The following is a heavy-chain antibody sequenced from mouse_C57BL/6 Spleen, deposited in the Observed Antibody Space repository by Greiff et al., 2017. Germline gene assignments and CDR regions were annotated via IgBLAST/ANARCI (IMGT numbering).Heavy chain of an antibody. Sequence: VQLQQSGAELVRPGASVTLSCKASGYTFTDYEMHWVKQTPVHGLEWIGAIDPETGGTAYNQKFKGKAILTADKSSSTAYMELRSLTSEDSAVYYCTREEAGTRGFDYWGQGTTLTVSS. CDR3: TREEAGTRGFDY. D-gene: IGHD4-1*01. CDR2: IDPETGGT. CDR1: GYTFTDYE. J-gene: IGHJ2*01. V-gene: IGHV1-15*01.